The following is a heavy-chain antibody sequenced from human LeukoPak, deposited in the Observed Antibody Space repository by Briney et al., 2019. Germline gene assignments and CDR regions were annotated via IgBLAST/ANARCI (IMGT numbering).Heavy chain of an antibody. CDR3: ARDRSGSYWGYYYYYYMDV. V-gene: IGHV1-18*01. CDR2: ISAYNGNT. J-gene: IGHJ6*03. D-gene: IGHD1-26*01. Sequence: GASVKVSCKASGYTFTSSGISWVRQAPGQGLEWMGWISAYNGNTNYAQKLQGRVTMTTDTSTSTAYMELRSLRSDDTAVYYCARDRSGSYWGYYYYYYMDVWGKGTTVTVSS. CDR1: GYTFTSSG.